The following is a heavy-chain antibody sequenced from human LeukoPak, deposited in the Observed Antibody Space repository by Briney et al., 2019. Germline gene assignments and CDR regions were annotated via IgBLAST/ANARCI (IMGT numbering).Heavy chain of an antibody. V-gene: IGHV4-59*01. J-gene: IGHJ6*03. D-gene: IGHD1-7*01. Sequence: PSETLSLTCTVSGGSISSYYWSWIRQPPGKGLEWIGYIYYSGSTNYNPSLKSRVTISVDTSKNQFSLKLSSVTAADTAVYYCARMKLGYYMDVWGKGTTVTVSS. CDR1: GGSISSYY. CDR2: IYYSGST. CDR3: ARMKLGYYMDV.